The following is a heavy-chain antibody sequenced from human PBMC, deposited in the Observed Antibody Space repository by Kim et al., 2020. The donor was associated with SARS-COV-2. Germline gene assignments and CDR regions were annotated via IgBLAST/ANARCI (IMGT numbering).Heavy chain of an antibody. V-gene: IGHV3-30*01. Sequence: VKGRFTISRDNSKNTLYLQMNSLRAEDTAVYYCARGHGGYDFWSGYSFDYWGQGTLVTVSS. J-gene: IGHJ4*02. D-gene: IGHD3-3*01. CDR3: ARGHGGYDFWSGYSFDY.